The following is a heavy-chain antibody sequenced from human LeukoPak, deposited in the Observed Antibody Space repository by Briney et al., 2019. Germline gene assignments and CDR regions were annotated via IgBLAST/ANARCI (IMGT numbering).Heavy chain of an antibody. D-gene: IGHD3-9*01. V-gene: IGHV1-46*01. CDR3: ARADPKGVLNYDFLTGYKSWFDP. CDR2: MNPSGGST. J-gene: IGHJ5*02. Sequence: ASVKVSCKASGHTFTSYYMHWVRQAPGQGLEWMAIMNPSGGSTSYAQKFQGRVTMTRDTSTSTVYIELSSLRSEDTAVYYCARADPKGVLNYDFLTGYKSWFDPWGQGTLVTVSS. CDR1: GHTFTSYY.